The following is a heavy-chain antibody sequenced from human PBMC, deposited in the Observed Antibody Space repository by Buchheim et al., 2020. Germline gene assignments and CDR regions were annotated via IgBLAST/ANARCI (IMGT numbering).Heavy chain of an antibody. CDR1: GGSFSGYY. V-gene: IGHV4-34*01. J-gene: IGHJ4*02. CDR3: ARGIRLELRFLEWLLPFDY. D-gene: IGHD3-3*01. Sequence: QVQLQQWGAGLLKPSETLSLTCAVYGGSFSGYYWSWIRQPPGKGLEWIGEINHSGSTNYNPSLKSRVTISVDTTKNQLSPKLGSVTAADTAVYYCARGIRLELRFLEWLLPFDYWGQGTL. CDR2: INHSGST.